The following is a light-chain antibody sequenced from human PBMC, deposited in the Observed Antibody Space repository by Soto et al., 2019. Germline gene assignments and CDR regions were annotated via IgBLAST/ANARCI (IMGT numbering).Light chain of an antibody. CDR2: GAS. J-gene: IGKJ3*01. V-gene: IGKV1-27*01. CDR3: QRSNGAPFS. Sequence: DIQMTQSPSSLSASVGDRVSITCRASQGTSKYLAWYQQKPGKVPKLLIYGASSLQSGVPSRFSGSGSGTDFTLTTSSLQPEDVATYYCQRSNGAPFSFGPGTKVDIK. CDR1: QGTSKY.